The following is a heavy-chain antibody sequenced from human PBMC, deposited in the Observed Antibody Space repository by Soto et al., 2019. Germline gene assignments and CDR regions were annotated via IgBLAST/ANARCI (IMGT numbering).Heavy chain of an antibody. CDR2: IYTSGST. Sequence: KAXGTLCLTCTVSGGCISSYYWSGIRQPAGKGLEWIGRIYTSGSTNYNPSLKSRVTMSVDTSKNQFSLKLSSVTAADTAVYYCARSPYDFWSGYYYYYYGMDVWGQGTTVTVSS. D-gene: IGHD3-3*01. CDR3: ARSPYDFWSGYYYYYYGMDV. J-gene: IGHJ6*02. V-gene: IGHV4-4*07. CDR1: GGCISSYY.